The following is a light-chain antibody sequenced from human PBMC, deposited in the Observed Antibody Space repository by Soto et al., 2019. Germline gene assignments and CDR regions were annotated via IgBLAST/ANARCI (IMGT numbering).Light chain of an antibody. Sequence: QSALTQPASMSGSPRQSITISCTGTSSDVGGYNYISWYQQHPGKAPKLMIYDVSNRPSGVSTRFSGSKSGNTASLTISGPQAEDEADYYCSSYTSSSTLEVVFGGGTQLTVL. CDR2: DVS. V-gene: IGLV2-14*01. J-gene: IGLJ2*01. CDR1: SSDVGGYNY. CDR3: SSYTSSSTLEVV.